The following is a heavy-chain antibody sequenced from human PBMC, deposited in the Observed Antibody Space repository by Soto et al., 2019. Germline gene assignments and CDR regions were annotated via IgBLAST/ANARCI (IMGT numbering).Heavy chain of an antibody. J-gene: IGHJ4*02. CDR1: GFSLSTSGVG. V-gene: IGHV2-5*02. CDR3: SHKPPSIAAAGPGVDHFDH. D-gene: IGHD6-13*01. CDR2: IYWDDDK. Sequence: QITLKESGPTLVKPTQTLTLTCTFSGFSLSTSGVGVGWIRQPPGKALEWLALIYWDDDKRYSPSLKSRLTITKDPPKNQVGPKMANQDPVETATFYWSHKPPSIAAAGPGVDHFDHLGQGTLVTVSS.